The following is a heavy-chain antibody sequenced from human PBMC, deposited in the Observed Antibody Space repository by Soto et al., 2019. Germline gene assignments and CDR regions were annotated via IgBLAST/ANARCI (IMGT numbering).Heavy chain of an antibody. CDR1: GYTFTSYA. Sequence: ASVKVSCKASGYTFTSYAMHWVRQAPGQRLEWMGWINAGNGNTKYSQKFQGRVTITRDTSASTAYMELSSLRSEDTAVYYCARDQTRSSAFGGFDPWGQGTLVTVSS. CDR2: INAGNGNT. J-gene: IGHJ5*02. D-gene: IGHD3-10*01. V-gene: IGHV1-3*01. CDR3: ARDQTRSSAFGGFDP.